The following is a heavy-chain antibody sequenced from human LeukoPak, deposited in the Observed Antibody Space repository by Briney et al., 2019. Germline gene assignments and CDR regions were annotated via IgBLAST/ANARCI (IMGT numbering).Heavy chain of an antibody. CDR3: ARDSPKGYYGSGSYYKSNYYYYYMDV. Sequence: SETLSLTCTVSGGSISSYYWSWIRQPPGKGLEWIGYIYTSGSTNYNPSLKSRVTISVDTSKNQFSLKLSSVTAADTAVYYCARDSPKGYYGSGSYYKSNYYYYYMDVWGKGTTVTISS. CDR1: GGSISSYY. J-gene: IGHJ6*03. CDR2: IYTSGST. D-gene: IGHD3-10*01. V-gene: IGHV4-4*08.